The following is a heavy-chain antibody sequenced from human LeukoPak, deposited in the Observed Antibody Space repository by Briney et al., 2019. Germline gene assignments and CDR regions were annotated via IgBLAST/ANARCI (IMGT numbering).Heavy chain of an antibody. Sequence: PGGSLRLSCAASGFTFSSYSMTWVRQAPGKGLEWVSSISSSSSYIYYADSVKGRFTISRDNAKNSLYLQMNSLRAEDTAVYYCARDIIAVAQTDYWGQGTLVTVPS. J-gene: IGHJ4*02. CDR1: GFTFSSYS. D-gene: IGHD6-19*01. CDR2: ISSSSSYI. CDR3: ARDIIAVAQTDY. V-gene: IGHV3-21*01.